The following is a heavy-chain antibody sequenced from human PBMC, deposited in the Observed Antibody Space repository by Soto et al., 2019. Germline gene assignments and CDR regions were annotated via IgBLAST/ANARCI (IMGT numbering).Heavy chain of an antibody. J-gene: IGHJ6*03. D-gene: IGHD3-3*01. V-gene: IGHV3-7*01. CDR1: GFTFSSYW. CDR3: EREGEVDFCSGYYTHYYYMEV. CDR2: IKQDGSEK. Sequence: EVQLVESGGGLVQPGGSLRLSCAASGFTFSSYWMSWVRQAPGKGLEWVANIKQDGSEKYYVDSVKGRFTISRDNAKNSLYLQMNRLRAEDTAVYYCEREGEVDFCSGYYTHYYYMEVWGQGTTVTVSS.